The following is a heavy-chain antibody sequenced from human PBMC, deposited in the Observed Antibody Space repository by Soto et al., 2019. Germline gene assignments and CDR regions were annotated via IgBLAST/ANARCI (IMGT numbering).Heavy chain of an antibody. CDR3: ARGHYYYDSSGYNTFDY. Sequence: ASVKVSCKASVYTFTSYAMHWVRQAPGQRLEWMGWINAGNGNTKYSQKFQGRVTITRDTSASTAYMELSSLRSEDTAVYYCARGHYYYDSSGYNTFDYWGQGTLVTVTS. CDR1: VYTFTSYA. CDR2: INAGNGNT. V-gene: IGHV1-3*01. J-gene: IGHJ4*02. D-gene: IGHD3-22*01.